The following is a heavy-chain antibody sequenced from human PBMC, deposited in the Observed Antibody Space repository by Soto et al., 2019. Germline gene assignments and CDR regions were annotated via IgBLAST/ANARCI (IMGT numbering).Heavy chain of an antibody. CDR1: GLTLIDYY. V-gene: IGHV3-11*01. Sequence: QVQLVESGGALVKPGGSRRPSVEGSGLTLIDYYMSWTLKAPGKGREGVSYISSSGDVIYYADSVKGRFTISRDNAKNSLYLQMNSLRVEDTAVYYCARDLGYYASDGYFDYWGQGTLVTVSS. CDR3: ARDLGYYASDGYFDY. CDR2: ISSSGDVI. D-gene: IGHD3-22*01. J-gene: IGHJ4*02.